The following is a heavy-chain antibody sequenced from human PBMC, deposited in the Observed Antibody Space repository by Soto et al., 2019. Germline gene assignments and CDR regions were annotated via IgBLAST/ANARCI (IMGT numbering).Heavy chain of an antibody. CDR2: IWYDGSNK. J-gene: IGHJ3*02. CDR1: GFTFSSYG. V-gene: IGHV3-33*01. Sequence: QVQLVESGGGVVQPGRSLRLSCAASGFTFSSYGMHWVRQAPGKGLEWVAVIWYDGSNKYYADSVKGRFTISRDNSKNTLYLQMNSLRAEETAVYYWARDDGLGAFEIWGQGTMVTVSS. CDR3: ARDDGLGAFEI.